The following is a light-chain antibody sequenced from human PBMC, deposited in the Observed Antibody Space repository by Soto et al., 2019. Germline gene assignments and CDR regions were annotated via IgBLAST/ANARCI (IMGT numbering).Light chain of an antibody. CDR1: QGIRNY. Sequence: DIQMTQSPSSVSASVGDRVTITCRASQGIRNYLAWYQQKPGKVPKLLIYAASTLQSGVPSRFSGSGSGTDFTLTISSLQPEDVATYYCQRYDSAPRTFGQGTKVEI. CDR2: AAS. J-gene: IGKJ1*01. CDR3: QRYDSAPRT. V-gene: IGKV1-27*01.